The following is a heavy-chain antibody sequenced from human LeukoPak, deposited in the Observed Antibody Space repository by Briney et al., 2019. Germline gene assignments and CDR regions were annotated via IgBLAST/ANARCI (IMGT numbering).Heavy chain of an antibody. J-gene: IGHJ4*02. CDR3: ASGWYVAN. CDR1: GFTFSSNW. V-gene: IGHV3-7*01. Sequence: GGSLRLSCAASGFTFSSNWMNWVRQAPGKGLEWVANIKQDGSEKYYVDSVKGRFTISRDNAKNSLYLQMNSLRAEDTALYYCASGWYVANWGQGTLVTVSS. D-gene: IGHD6-19*01. CDR2: IKQDGSEK.